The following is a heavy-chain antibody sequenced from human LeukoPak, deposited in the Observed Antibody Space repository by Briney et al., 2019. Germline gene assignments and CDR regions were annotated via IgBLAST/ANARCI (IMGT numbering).Heavy chain of an antibody. V-gene: IGHV4-4*07. CDR1: GGSISSYY. J-gene: IGHJ6*03. D-gene: IGHD1-26*01. CDR3: ARGSGSYYYYYMDV. Sequence: SETLSLTCTVSGGSISSYYWSWIRQPAGKGLEWIGRIYTSGSTNFNPSLKSRVTMSVDTSKNQFSLKLTSVTAADTAVYYCARGSGSYYYYYMDVWGKGTTVTVSS. CDR2: IYTSGST.